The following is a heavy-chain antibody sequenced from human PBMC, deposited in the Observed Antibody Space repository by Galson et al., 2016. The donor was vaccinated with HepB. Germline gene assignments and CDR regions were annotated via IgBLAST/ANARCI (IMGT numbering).Heavy chain of an antibody. CDR1: GYTFSSYD. CDR2: MSPTSGVT. Sequence: SVKVSCKASGYTFSSYDINWVRQAPGQGLEWMGWMSPTSGVTGFAQKFQGRVSMTRNTSINTAYMELESLTSADTAVYYCARGGRGGGSCYFDPWGQGTLITVSS. V-gene: IGHV1-8*01. CDR3: ARGGRGGGSCYFDP. J-gene: IGHJ5*02. D-gene: IGHD2-15*01.